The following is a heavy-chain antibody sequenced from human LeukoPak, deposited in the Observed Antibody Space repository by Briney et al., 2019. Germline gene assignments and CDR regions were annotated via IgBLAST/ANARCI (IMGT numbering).Heavy chain of an antibody. Sequence: SETLCLTCTVSGGSFSSGSYYWGWIRQPQGRGLEWIVYIYDRGSTNDNPSLKSRVTISVDTSKNQFSLKLSSVTAADTAVYYCARDGGPVAGTTRWNYYYGMDVWGKGTTVTVSS. CDR1: GGSFSSGSYY. CDR2: IYDRGST. CDR3: ARDGGPVAGTTRWNYYYGMDV. J-gene: IGHJ6*04. D-gene: IGHD6-19*01. V-gene: IGHV4-61*01.